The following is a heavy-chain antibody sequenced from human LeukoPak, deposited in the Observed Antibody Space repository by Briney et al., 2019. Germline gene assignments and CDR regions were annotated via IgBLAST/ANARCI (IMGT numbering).Heavy chain of an antibody. CDR3: ARDLGPIVGATEWFDP. CDR1: GGTFSSYA. V-gene: IGHV1-69*05. Sequence: ASVKVSCKASGGTFSSYAISWVRQAPGQGLEWMGGIIPIFGTANYAQKFQGRVTITTDESTSTAYMELSSLRSEDTAVYYCARDLGPIVGATEWFDPWGQGTLVTVSS. CDR2: IIPIFGTA. J-gene: IGHJ5*02. D-gene: IGHD1-26*01.